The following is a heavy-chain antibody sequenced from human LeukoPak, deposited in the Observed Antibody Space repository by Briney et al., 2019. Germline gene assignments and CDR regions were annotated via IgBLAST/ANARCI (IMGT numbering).Heavy chain of an antibody. Sequence: SETLSLTCAVYGGSFSGYYWSWIRQPPGKGLEWIGEINHSGSTNYNPSLKSRVTISVDTSKNQFSLKLSSVTAAATAVYYCASRPVRQIRYKLNDDDYWGQGTLGTVSS. J-gene: IGHJ4*02. D-gene: IGHD1-1*01. V-gene: IGHV4-34*01. CDR3: ASRPVRQIRYKLNDDDY. CDR1: GGSFSGYY. CDR2: INHSGST.